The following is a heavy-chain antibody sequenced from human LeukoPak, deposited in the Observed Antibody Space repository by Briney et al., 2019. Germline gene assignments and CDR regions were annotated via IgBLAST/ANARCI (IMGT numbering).Heavy chain of an antibody. CDR1: GGSISSYY. J-gene: IGHJ4*02. V-gene: IGHV4-59*01. D-gene: IGHD4-23*01. CDR2: IYYSGST. Sequence: SETLSLTCTVSGGSISSYYWSWIRQPPGKGLEWIGYIYYSGSTNYNPSLKSRVTISVDTSKNQFSLKLSSVTAADTAVYYCARGGNSEPYYFDHWGQGTLVTVSS. CDR3: ARGGNSEPYYFDH.